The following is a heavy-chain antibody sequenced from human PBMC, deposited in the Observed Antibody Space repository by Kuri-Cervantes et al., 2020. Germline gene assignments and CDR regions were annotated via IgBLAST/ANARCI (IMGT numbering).Heavy chain of an antibody. CDR2: IYTSGST. Sequence: ESLKISCTVSGGSISSYYWSWIRQPAGKGLEWIGRIYTSGSTNYNPSLKSRVTMSVDTSKNQFSLKLSTVTAADTAVYYCARDDGWGGLHWGQGTLVTVSS. CDR3: ARDDGWGGLH. D-gene: IGHD3-10*01. CDR1: GGSISSYY. J-gene: IGHJ4*02. V-gene: IGHV4-4*07.